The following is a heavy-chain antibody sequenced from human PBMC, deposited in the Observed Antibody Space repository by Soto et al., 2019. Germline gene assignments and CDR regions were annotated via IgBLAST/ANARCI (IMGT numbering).Heavy chain of an antibody. CDR3: AKAKNDYNWDNRPPFDY. CDR2: ISANDVGT. Sequence: ESGGGVVQPGGSLRLSCEASGFTLRSYAMTWIRQAPGKGLEWVSLISANDVGTYYAESVKTRFTISTDQSRNTVYLQMDSLRADDTAIYYCAKAKNDYNWDNRPPFDYWGQGTLVTVSS. J-gene: IGHJ4*02. CDR1: GFTLRSYA. D-gene: IGHD1-20*01. V-gene: IGHV3-23*01.